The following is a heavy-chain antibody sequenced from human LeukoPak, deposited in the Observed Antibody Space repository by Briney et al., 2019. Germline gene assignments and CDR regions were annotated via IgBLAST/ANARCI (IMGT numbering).Heavy chain of an antibody. D-gene: IGHD3-22*01. V-gene: IGHV3-73*01. CDR1: GFTFSGSA. CDR3: TRHGLWYDSSGYYLDYFDY. Sequence: GGSLRLSCAASGFTFSGSAMHWVRQASGKGLEWVGRIRSKANSYATAYAASVKGRFTISRDDSKSTAYLQMNSLKTEDTAVYYCTRHGLWYDSSGYYLDYFDYWGQGTLVTVSS. CDR2: IRSKANSYAT. J-gene: IGHJ4*02.